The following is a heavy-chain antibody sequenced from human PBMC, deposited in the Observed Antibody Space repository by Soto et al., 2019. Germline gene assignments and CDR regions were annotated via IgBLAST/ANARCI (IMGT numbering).Heavy chain of an antibody. J-gene: IGHJ6*03. CDR3: ARPTGGHDAGGNYMDV. CDR1: GGSLSSYP. CDR2: IIPIVGLT. V-gene: IGHV1-69*02. Sequence: QVQLLQSGSEVKKPGSSVKVSCRASGGSLSSYPVTWVRQAPGQGLEWMGRIIPIVGLTNYAQKFQGRVTITADKSTSTAYMELSSQRSDDTAVYYCARPTGGHDAGGNYMDVWGKGTTVIVSS. D-gene: IGHD2-8*02.